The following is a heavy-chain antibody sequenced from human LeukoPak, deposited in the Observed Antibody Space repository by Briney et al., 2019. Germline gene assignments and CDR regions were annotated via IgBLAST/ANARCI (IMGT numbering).Heavy chain of an antibody. CDR2: IKYDGSEK. J-gene: IGHJ4*02. V-gene: IGHV3-7*01. CDR1: GFSFSNYW. Sequence: GGSLRLSCAASGFSFSNYWMSWVRQAPGKGLEWVANIKYDGSEKYYVDSVKGRFTISRDNAKNSLYLQMNSLRAEDTAVYYCARDFILVGYWGQGTLVTVSS. D-gene: IGHD2-15*01. CDR3: ARDFILVGY.